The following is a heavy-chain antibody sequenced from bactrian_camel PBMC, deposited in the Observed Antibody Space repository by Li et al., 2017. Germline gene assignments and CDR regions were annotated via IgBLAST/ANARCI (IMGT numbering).Heavy chain of an antibody. J-gene: IGHJ4*01. V-gene: IGHV3S40*01. CDR2: INSGGGTG. CDR3: TNQASGVWYAPYDH. D-gene: IGHD6*01. Sequence: EVQLVESGGGLVQPGGSLRLSCAASGFMFSTYAMNWVRQAPGKGLEWVSGINSGGGTGYYADSVNGLFTISRDNSKNTVYLQLNSPKTEDMAMYYCTNQASGVWYAPYDHWGQGTQVTVS. CDR1: GFMFSTYA.